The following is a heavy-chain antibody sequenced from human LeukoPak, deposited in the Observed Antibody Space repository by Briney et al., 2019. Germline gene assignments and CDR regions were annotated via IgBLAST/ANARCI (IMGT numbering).Heavy chain of an antibody. CDR1: GFTVSSNY. Sequence: PGGSLRLSCAASGFTVSSNYMSWVRQAPGKGLEWVSVIYSGGSTYYADSVKGRFTISRANSKNTLYLQMNSLGAEDTGGYYCARVSGWLFDYWGQGTLVTVS. V-gene: IGHV3-53*01. D-gene: IGHD6-19*01. J-gene: IGHJ4*02. CDR3: ARVSGWLFDY. CDR2: IYSGGST.